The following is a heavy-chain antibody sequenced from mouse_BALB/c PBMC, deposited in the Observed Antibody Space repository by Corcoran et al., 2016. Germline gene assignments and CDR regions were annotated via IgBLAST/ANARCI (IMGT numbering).Heavy chain of an antibody. CDR3: ARWYLDY. J-gene: IGHJ2*01. V-gene: IGHV1S136*01. Sequence: EVQLQPSGPVLVQPVASLQMSFTASGYTFTSYVMHWVKQKPGQDLEWIGYINPYNDGTKYNEKFKGKATLTSDKSSSTAYMELSSLTSEDAAVYYWARWYLDYWGQGTTLTVSS. CDR1: GYTFTSYV. CDR2: INPYNDGT.